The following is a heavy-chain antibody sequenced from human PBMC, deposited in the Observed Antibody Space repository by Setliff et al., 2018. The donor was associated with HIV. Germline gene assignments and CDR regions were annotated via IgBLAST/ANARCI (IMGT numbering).Heavy chain of an antibody. D-gene: IGHD2-21*02. CDR1: GGSISSSSYY. Sequence: LSLPCTVSGGSISSSSYYWGWIRQPPGKGLEWIGSIYYSGSTYYNPSLKSRVTISVDTSKNQFSLNVNSVTAADTAVYYCASYGGDSENDAFRVWGQGTMVTVSS. CDR2: IYYSGST. J-gene: IGHJ3*01. V-gene: IGHV4-39*01. CDR3: ASYGGDSENDAFRV.